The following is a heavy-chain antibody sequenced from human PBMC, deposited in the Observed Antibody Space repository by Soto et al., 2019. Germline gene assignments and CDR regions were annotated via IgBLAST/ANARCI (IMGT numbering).Heavy chain of an antibody. CDR3: ARKGAAAGHQGGNWFDP. D-gene: IGHD6-13*01. CDR2: INHSGST. V-gene: IGHV4-4*02. CDR1: GGSISSSNW. J-gene: IGHJ5*02. Sequence: PSETLSLTCAVSGGSISSSNWWSWVRQPPGKGLEWIGEINHSGSTNYNPSLKSRVTISVDTSKNQFSLKLSSVTAADTAVYYCARKGAAAGHQGGNWFDPWGQGTLVTVSS.